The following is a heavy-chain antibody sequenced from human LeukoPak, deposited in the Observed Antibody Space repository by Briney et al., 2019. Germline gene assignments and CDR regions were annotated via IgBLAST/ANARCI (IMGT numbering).Heavy chain of an antibody. CDR1: GYTFTNYG. V-gene: IGHV1-18*01. CDR2: ISAYNGDT. CDR3: ARAPSFGDYGGDY. J-gene: IGHJ4*02. Sequence: ASVKVSCKASGYTFTNYGISWVRQAPGHGLEWMGWISAYNGDTKSAQQLQGRVTMTTDTSTSTAYMELRSLRSDDTAVYYCARAPSFGDYGGDYWGQGTLVTVSS. D-gene: IGHD4-17*01.